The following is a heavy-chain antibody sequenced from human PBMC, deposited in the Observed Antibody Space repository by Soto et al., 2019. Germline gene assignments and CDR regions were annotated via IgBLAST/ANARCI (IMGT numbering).Heavy chain of an antibody. CDR2: ISGSGGST. V-gene: IGHV3-23*01. J-gene: IGHJ6*02. CDR1: GFTFSSYA. CDR3: AKDFYGSGSYSSDYYYGMDV. D-gene: IGHD3-10*01. Sequence: GGSLRLSCAASGFTFSSYAMSWVRQAPGKGLEWVSAISGSGGSTYYADSVKGRFTISRDNSKNTLYLQMNSLRAEDTAVYYCAKDFYGSGSYSSDYYYGMDVSGQGTTVTVPS.